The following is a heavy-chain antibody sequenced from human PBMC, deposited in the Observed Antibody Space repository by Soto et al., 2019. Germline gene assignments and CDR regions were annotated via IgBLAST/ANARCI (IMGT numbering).Heavy chain of an antibody. CDR2: ISDSGGTS. CDR1: GFIFSNYV. D-gene: IGHD1-26*01. CDR3: AKRPRALLTFDY. Sequence: EVQLVDSGGGLVQPGGSLRLSCAASGFIFSNYVMSWVRQAPGKGLEWVSSISDSGGTSYYADSVKCRFTISRDNSKNTLYLQMNSLRAEDTAIYYCAKRPRALLTFDYWGQGPLVTVSS. J-gene: IGHJ4*02. V-gene: IGHV3-23*04.